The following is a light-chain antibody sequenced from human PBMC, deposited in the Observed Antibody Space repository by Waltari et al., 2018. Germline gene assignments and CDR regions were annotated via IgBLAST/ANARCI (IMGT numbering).Light chain of an antibody. J-gene: IGKJ4*01. CDR3: QQRTNWPLT. CDR1: QSVNYF. CDR2: DAS. Sequence: EIVLTQSPATPSLSPGERATLSCRASQSVNYFLAWFQQKPGQAPRLLIYDASNRATGIPARFSGSGSGTDFTLTISSLEPEDFAVYYCQQRTNWPLTFGGGTKVEIK. V-gene: IGKV3-11*01.